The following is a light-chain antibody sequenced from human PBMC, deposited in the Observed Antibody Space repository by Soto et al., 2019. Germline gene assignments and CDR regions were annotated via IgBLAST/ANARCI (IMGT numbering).Light chain of an antibody. CDR1: TSNIGRNT. V-gene: IGLV1-44*01. CDR2: NNN. J-gene: IGLJ2*01. CDR3: ATWDDSLNGPV. Sequence: QSVLTQPPSASGTPGQRFTISCSGSTSNIGRNTVNWYQHLPGTAPKLLIYNNNQRPSGVPDRFSGSKSATSASLAISGLQSEDESVYYCATWDDSLNGPVFGGGTKLTVL.